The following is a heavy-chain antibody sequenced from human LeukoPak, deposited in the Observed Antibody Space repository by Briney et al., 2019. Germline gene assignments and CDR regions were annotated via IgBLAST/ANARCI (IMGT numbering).Heavy chain of an antibody. V-gene: IGHV1-69*13. J-gene: IGHJ5*02. Sequence: ASVKVSCKASGGTFSRYAMSWVRRAPGQGLEWMGGIIPIFGTASFAQKFQGRVTITADESTGTAYMELSSLRSEDTAVYYCARVVTPRYCSTPSCYWKGWFDPWGQGTLVTVSS. CDR1: GGTFSRYA. D-gene: IGHD2-2*01. CDR3: ARVVTPRYCSTPSCYWKGWFDP. CDR2: IIPIFGTA.